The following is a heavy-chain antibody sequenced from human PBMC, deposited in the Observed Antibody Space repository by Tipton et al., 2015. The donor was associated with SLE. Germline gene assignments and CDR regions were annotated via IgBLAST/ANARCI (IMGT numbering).Heavy chain of an antibody. V-gene: IGHV4-39*07. CDR3: ARGLNWGSPSSFDY. J-gene: IGHJ4*02. D-gene: IGHD7-27*01. Sequence: LRLSCTVSGGSISSSSYSWAWIRQPPGKGLEWIGSLYYSGSTFYNPSLKSRVTISVDRSKNQFSLKLSSMTAADTAVYYCARGLNWGSPSSFDYWGQGTLVTVSS. CDR2: LYYSGST. CDR1: GGSISSSSYS.